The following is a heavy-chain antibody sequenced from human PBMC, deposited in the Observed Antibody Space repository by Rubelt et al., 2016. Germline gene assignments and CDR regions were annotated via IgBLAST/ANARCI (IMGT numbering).Heavy chain of an antibody. Sequence: EWMGWISAYNGNTNYAQKLQGRVTMTTDTSTSTAYMELRSLRSDDTAVYYCARQSIAAREFDYWGQGTLVTVSS. CDR3: ARQSIAAREFDY. CDR2: ISAYNGNT. D-gene: IGHD6-6*01. J-gene: IGHJ4*02. V-gene: IGHV1-18*01.